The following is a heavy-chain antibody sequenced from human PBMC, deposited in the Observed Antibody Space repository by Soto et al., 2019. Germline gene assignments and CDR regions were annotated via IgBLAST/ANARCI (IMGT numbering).Heavy chain of an antibody. CDR2: IYYSGST. CDR1: GGSISSGGYY. CDR3: ARAFTIFGVVSSFGAFDI. D-gene: IGHD3-3*01. Sequence: LSLTCTVSGGSISSGGYYWSWIRQHPGKGLEWIGYIYYSGSTYYNPSLKSRVTISVDTSKNQFSLKLSSVTAADTAVYYCARAFTIFGVVSSFGAFDIWGQGTMVTVSS. V-gene: IGHV4-31*03. J-gene: IGHJ3*02.